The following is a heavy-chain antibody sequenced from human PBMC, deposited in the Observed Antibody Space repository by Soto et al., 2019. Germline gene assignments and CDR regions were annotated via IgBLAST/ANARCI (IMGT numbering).Heavy chain of an antibody. CDR2: IYYSGST. Sequence: SETLSLTCTVSGGSISSSSYYWGWIRQPPGKGLEWIGSIYYSGSTYYNPSLKSRVTISVDTSKNQFSLKLSSVTAADTAVYYCAKIVVVAAKWFDPWGQGTLVTVSS. CDR1: GGSISSSSYY. CDR3: AKIVVVAAKWFDP. D-gene: IGHD2-15*01. J-gene: IGHJ5*02. V-gene: IGHV4-39*01.